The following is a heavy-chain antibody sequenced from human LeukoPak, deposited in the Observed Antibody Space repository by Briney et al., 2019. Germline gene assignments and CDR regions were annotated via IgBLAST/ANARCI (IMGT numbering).Heavy chain of an antibody. V-gene: IGHV1-2*02. J-gene: IGHJ5*02. Sequence: ASVKVSCKASGYTFTGYYMHWVRQAPGQGLEWMGWINPNSGGTNYAQKFQGRVTMTRDTSISTAYMELSRLRSEDTAVYYCAREEVAATNWFDPWGQGTLVTVSS. CDR3: AREEVAATNWFDP. D-gene: IGHD2-15*01. CDR1: GYTFTGYY. CDR2: INPNSGGT.